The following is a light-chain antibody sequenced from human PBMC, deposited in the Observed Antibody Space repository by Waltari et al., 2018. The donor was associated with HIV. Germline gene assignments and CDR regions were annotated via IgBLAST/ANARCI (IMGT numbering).Light chain of an antibody. V-gene: IGLV1-44*01. Sequence: QSVLTQPPSASGTPGQTVTIACSGRSSNIGSNRVPWYQQLPGTAPKLLIYNSNQRPSGFPDRFSGSKSGTSASLAISGLQSEDEGAYYCAAWDDGLNGLFGGGTKLTV. CDR2: NSN. J-gene: IGLJ2*01. CDR3: AAWDDGLNGL. CDR1: SSNIGSNR.